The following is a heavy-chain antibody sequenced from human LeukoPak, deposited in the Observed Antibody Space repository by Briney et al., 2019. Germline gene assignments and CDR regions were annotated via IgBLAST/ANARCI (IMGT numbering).Heavy chain of an antibody. J-gene: IGHJ1*01. Sequence: GESLKISCKGSGYSFTSYWIGWVRQMPGKGLEWMGIIYPGDSDTRYSPSFQGQVTISADKSISTAYLQWSSLKASDTAMYSCARLYYSSSWYPGYFQHWGQGTLVTVSS. D-gene: IGHD6-13*01. CDR2: IYPGDSDT. V-gene: IGHV5-51*01. CDR1: GYSFTSYW. CDR3: ARLYYSSSWYPGYFQH.